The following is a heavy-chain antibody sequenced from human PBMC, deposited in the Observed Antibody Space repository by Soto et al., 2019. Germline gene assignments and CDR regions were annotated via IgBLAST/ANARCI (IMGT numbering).Heavy chain of an antibody. V-gene: IGHV3-23*01. CDR3: AKDGVVPAAKYYYGMDV. D-gene: IGHD2-2*01. Sequence: PGGSLRLSCAASGFTFSSYAMSWVRQAPGKGLEWVSAISGSGGSTYYADSVKGRFTISRDNSKNTLYLQMNSLRAEDTAVYYCAKDGVVPAAKYYYGMDVWGQGTTVTVSS. CDR1: GFTFSSYA. J-gene: IGHJ6*02. CDR2: ISGSGGST.